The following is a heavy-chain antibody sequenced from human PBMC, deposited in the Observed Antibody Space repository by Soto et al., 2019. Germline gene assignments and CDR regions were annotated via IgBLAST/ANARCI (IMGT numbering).Heavy chain of an antibody. D-gene: IGHD5-12*01. CDR3: ARHHGPTTSENWFDP. J-gene: IGHJ5*02. Sequence: SVKVSCKASGYTFVTYDISWVREAPVQGLEWMGWISTYSGDTKYAQKFQGRVTMTTDTSTTTAYLELRSLRSDDTAVYYCARHHGPTTSENWFDPWGQGTLVTVSS. V-gene: IGHV1-18*01. CDR2: ISTYSGDT. CDR1: GYTFVTYD.